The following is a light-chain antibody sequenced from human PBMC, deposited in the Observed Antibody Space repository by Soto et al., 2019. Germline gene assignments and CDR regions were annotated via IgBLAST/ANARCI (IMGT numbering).Light chain of an antibody. CDR3: QHYNNWPPWT. J-gene: IGKJ1*01. CDR2: GAS. Sequence: EIVMTRSPATLSVSPGERATFSCSASQSVSSNLAWYQQKPGQAPRLLIYGASIRATGIPARFSGSGSGTEFTLTISSLQSEDFAVYYCQHYNNWPPWTFGQGTKVDIK. CDR1: QSVSSN. V-gene: IGKV3-15*01.